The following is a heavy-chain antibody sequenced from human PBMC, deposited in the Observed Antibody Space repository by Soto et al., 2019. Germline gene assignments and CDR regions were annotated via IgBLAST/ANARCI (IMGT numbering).Heavy chain of an antibody. Sequence: EVQLVESGGGLVKPGGSLRLSCAASGFTFSNAWMNWVRQAPGKGLEWVGRIKSKTDGGTTDYAAPVKGRFTISRDDSKNTLYLQMNSLKTEVTAVYYCTTVLQWELRFGLDAFDIWGQGTMVTVSS. D-gene: IGHD1-26*01. CDR3: TTVLQWELRFGLDAFDI. J-gene: IGHJ3*02. CDR1: GFTFSNAW. V-gene: IGHV3-15*07. CDR2: IKSKTDGGTT.